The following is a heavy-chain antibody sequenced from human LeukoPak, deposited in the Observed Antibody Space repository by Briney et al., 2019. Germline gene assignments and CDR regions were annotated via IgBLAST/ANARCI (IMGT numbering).Heavy chain of an antibody. J-gene: IGHJ4*02. Sequence: SETLSLTCTVSGGSISSYYWSWIRQPPGKGLEWIGYIYYSGSTNYNPSLKSRVTISVDTSKNQFSLKLSSVTAADTAVYYCARVPRYCSSTSCYQGDYWGQGTLVTVSS. CDR1: GGSISSYY. V-gene: IGHV4-59*01. CDR2: IYYSGST. D-gene: IGHD2-2*01. CDR3: ARVPRYCSSTSCYQGDY.